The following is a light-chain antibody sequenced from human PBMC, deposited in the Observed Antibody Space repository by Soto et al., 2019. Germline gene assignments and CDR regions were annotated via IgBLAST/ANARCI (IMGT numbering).Light chain of an antibody. J-gene: IGKJ3*01. CDR1: QNVSTY. V-gene: IGKV1-39*01. Sequence: DIQMTQSPSSLSASVGDRVIITCRASQNVSTYLNWYQQKPGKAPDLLISGISTLQSGVPSRFSGSVSGTDFTLAISSLQPDDFATYYCQEGFSSFVTFGPGTNLEVK. CDR3: QEGFSSFVT. CDR2: GIS.